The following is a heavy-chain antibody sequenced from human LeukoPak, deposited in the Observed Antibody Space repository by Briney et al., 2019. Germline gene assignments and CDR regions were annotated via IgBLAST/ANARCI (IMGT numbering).Heavy chain of an antibody. CDR1: GGSFSGYY. CDR2: INHSGST. J-gene: IGHJ4*02. D-gene: IGHD5-12*01. V-gene: IGHV4-34*01. Sequence: SETLSLTCAVYGGSFSGYYWSWIRQPPGKGLEWIGEINHSGSTNYNPSLKSRVTISVDTSKNQFSLKLSSVTAADTAVYYCAKWTREWLRFWPPPRLDYWGQGTLVTVSS. CDR3: AKWTREWLRFWPPPRLDY.